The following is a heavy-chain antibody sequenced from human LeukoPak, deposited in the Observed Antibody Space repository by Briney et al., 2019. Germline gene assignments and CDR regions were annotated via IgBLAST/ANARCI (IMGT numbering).Heavy chain of an antibody. V-gene: IGHV3-30*18. J-gene: IGHJ4*02. CDR1: GFTFSSYG. CDR2: ISYDGSNK. D-gene: IGHD3-10*01. CDR3: AKDERWFGELSKTHIDY. Sequence: PGGSLRLSCAASGFTFSSYGMHWVRQAPGKGLEWVAVISYDGSNKYYADSVKGRFTISRDNSKNTLYPQMNSLRAEDTAVYYCAKDERWFGELSKTHIDYWGQGTLVTVSS.